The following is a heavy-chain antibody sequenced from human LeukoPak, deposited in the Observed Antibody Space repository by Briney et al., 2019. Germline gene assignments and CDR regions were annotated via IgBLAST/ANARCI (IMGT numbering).Heavy chain of an antibody. CDR1: GFTFSDYY. D-gene: IGHD4-17*01. V-gene: IGHV3-11*03. Sequence: GGSLRLSCAASGFTFSDYYMSCMRQAPGKGLEWVSYISSSSTYTNYADSVKGRFTISRDNARNSLYLQMSSLRADDTAVYYCARRMTSVTTFDYWGQGTLVTVSS. J-gene: IGHJ4*02. CDR3: ARRMTSVTTFDY. CDR2: ISSSSTYT.